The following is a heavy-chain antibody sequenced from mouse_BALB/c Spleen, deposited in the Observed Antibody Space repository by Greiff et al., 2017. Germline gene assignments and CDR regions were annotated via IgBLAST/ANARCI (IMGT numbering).Heavy chain of an antibody. CDR2: IYPYNGGT. D-gene: IGHD2-14*01. V-gene: IGHV1S29*02. J-gene: IGHJ3*01. Sequence: VQLKQSGPELVKPGASVKISCKASGYTFTDYNMHWVKQSHGKSLEWIGYIYPYNGGTGYNQKFKSKATLTVDNSSSTAYMELRSLTSEDSAVYYCARSNYRYDWFAYWGQGTLVTVSA. CDR3: ARSNYRYDWFAY. CDR1: GYTFTDYN.